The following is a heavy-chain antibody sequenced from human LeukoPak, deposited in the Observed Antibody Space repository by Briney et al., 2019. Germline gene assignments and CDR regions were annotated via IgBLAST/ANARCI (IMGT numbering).Heavy chain of an antibody. Sequence: SETLSLTCTVSGGSISSDIYYWGWIRQPPGKGLEWIGCIYYSGSTYYNPSLKSRVTISVDTSKNQFSLRLSSVTAADTAVYYCARSMGHTYYDFWSGSNKFDYWGQGTLVTVSS. J-gene: IGHJ4*02. V-gene: IGHV4-39*01. D-gene: IGHD3-3*01. CDR2: IYYSGST. CDR3: ARSMGHTYYDFWSGSNKFDY. CDR1: GGSISSDIYY.